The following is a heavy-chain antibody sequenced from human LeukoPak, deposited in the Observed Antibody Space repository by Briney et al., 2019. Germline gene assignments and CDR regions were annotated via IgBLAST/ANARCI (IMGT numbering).Heavy chain of an antibody. CDR2: IYYSGST. V-gene: IGHV4-39*02. D-gene: IGHD3-10*01. CDR3: ARDQTYSGSGIYTYFDY. CDR1: GGSISSSSYY. Sequence: PSENLSLTCTVSGGSISSSSYYWGRIRQPPGKGLEWIGSIYYSGSTNYNPSLRSRVTISVDTSKNHFSLKLSSVTAADTAVYYCARDQTYSGSGIYTYFDYWGQGILVTVSS. J-gene: IGHJ4*02.